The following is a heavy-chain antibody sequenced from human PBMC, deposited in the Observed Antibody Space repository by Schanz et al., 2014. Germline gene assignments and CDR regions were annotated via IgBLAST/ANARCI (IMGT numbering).Heavy chain of an antibody. CDR1: GHPFTAYY. J-gene: IGHJ6*02. Sequence: QVQLVQSGAEVKKPGASVKVSCKASGHPFTAYYMHWVRQAPGQGLEWMGRINPNSGGTNYAENFQGWVTMTRDTSTSTVYMELSRLTSDDTALYYCARDGHSSIWDSYYFYGLDVWGQGTTVTVSS. CDR2: INPNSGGT. D-gene: IGHD6-13*01. CDR3: ARDGHSSIWDSYYFYGLDV. V-gene: IGHV1-2*04.